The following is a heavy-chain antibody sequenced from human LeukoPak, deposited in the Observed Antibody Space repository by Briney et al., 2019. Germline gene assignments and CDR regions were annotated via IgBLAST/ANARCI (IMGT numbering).Heavy chain of an antibody. Sequence: GGSLRLSCAASGFTFNNYWMHWVRQVPGKGVVWVSRISTDGSGTTYADSVKGRLTISRDNAKNTVYLQMNSLRDEDTAVYYCARGGVGCFDYWGQGALVTVSS. D-gene: IGHD6-19*01. CDR3: ARGGVGCFDY. CDR1: GFTFNNYW. V-gene: IGHV3-74*01. J-gene: IGHJ4*02. CDR2: ISTDGSGT.